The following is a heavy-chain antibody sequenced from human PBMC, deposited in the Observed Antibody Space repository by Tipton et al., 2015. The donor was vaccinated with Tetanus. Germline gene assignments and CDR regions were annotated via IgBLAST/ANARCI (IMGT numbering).Heavy chain of an antibody. CDR2: INPNSGGT. CDR3: ARRRSAVLSGGYHWYFDL. J-gene: IGHJ2*01. CDR1: GYTFTGYY. V-gene: IGHV1-2*02. D-gene: IGHD3-3*01. Sequence: QLVQSGAEVKKPGASVKVSCKASGYTFTGYYMHWVRQAPGQGLEWMGWINPNSGGTNYAQKFQGRVTMTRDTSISTAYMEVSRLRSDDTAIYYCARRRSAVLSGGYHWYFDLWGRGTMVTVSS.